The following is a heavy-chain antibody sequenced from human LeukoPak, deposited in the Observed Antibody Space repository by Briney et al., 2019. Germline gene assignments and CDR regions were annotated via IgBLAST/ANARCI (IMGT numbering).Heavy chain of an antibody. D-gene: IGHD3-22*01. CDR1: GFTFSSYA. J-gene: IGHJ4*02. V-gene: IGHV3-30*04. CDR3: ARDMDSSGYYFDY. Sequence: GGFLRLSCAASGFTFSSYAMHWVRQAPGKGLEWVAVISYDGSNKYYADSVKGRFTISRDNSKNTLYLQMNSLRAEDTAVYYCARDMDSSGYYFDYWGQGTLVTVSS. CDR2: ISYDGSNK.